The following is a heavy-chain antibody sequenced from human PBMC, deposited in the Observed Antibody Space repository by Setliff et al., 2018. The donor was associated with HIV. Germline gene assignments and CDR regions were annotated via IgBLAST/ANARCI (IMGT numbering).Heavy chain of an antibody. CDR1: GGSISSISYY. Sequence: TSETLSLTCTVSGGSISSISYYWSWIRQPAGKGLEWIGRIYSSGSTNYNPSLKSRVTMSVDTSKNQFSLKLSFVTAADTAVYYCARGWFGGYYFDYWGQGTLVTVSS. D-gene: IGHD3-10*01. CDR3: ARGWFGGYYFDY. CDR2: IYSSGST. J-gene: IGHJ4*02. V-gene: IGHV4-61*02.